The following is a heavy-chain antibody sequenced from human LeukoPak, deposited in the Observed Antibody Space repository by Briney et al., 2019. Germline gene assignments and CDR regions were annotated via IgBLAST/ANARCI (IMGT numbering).Heavy chain of an antibody. CDR3: ARVLVVVPAGGRNYYMDV. CDR2: ISAYNGNT. V-gene: IGHV1-18*01. D-gene: IGHD2-2*01. J-gene: IGHJ6*03. Sequence: ASVKVSCKASGYTFTSYGISWVRQAPGQGLEWMGWISAYNGNTNYAQKLQGRVTMTTDTSTSTAYMELRSLRSDDTAVYYCARVLVVVPAGGRNYYMDVWGKGTTVTVSS. CDR1: GYTFTSYG.